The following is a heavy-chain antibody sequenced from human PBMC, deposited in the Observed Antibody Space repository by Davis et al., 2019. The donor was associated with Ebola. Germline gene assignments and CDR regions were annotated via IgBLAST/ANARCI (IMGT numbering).Heavy chain of an antibody. D-gene: IGHD6-13*01. CDR1: GYTFTSYG. J-gene: IGHJ6*02. Sequence: ASVKVSCKASGYTFTSYGISWVRQAPGQGLEWMGWISAYNGNTNYAQKLQGRVTITRDTSASTAYMELSSLRSEDTAVYYCARDSLSSSWYPPYYYYGMDVWGQGTTVTVSS. CDR3: ARDSLSSSWYPPYYYYGMDV. V-gene: IGHV1-18*01. CDR2: ISAYNGNT.